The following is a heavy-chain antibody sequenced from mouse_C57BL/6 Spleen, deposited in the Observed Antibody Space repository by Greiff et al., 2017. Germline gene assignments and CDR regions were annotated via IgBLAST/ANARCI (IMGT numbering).Heavy chain of an antibody. D-gene: IGHD2-2*01. V-gene: IGHV1-64*01. J-gene: IGHJ4*01. CDR2: IHPNSGST. CDR3: AMVTTGRLMDY. Sequence: QVQLQQPGAELVKPGASVKLSCKASGYTFTSYWMHWVKQRPGQGLEWIGMIHPNSGSTNYNEKFKSKATLTVDKSSSTAYMQLSSLTSEDSAVYYCAMVTTGRLMDYWGQGTSVTVSS. CDR1: GYTFTSYW.